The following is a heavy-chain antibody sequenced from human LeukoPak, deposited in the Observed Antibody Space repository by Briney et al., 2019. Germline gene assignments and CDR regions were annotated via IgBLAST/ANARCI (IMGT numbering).Heavy chain of an antibody. CDR3: ARGPNYYGSGKDY. D-gene: IGHD3-10*01. V-gene: IGHV3-11*04. CDR2: ISNSGSPI. Sequence: PGGSLRLSCAASGFTFSDYYMSWIRQAPGKGLEWVSYISNSGSPIYYADSVKGRFTISRDNANNLLYLQMNSLRAEDTAVYYCARGPNYYGSGKDYWGQGTLVTVSS. CDR1: GFTFSDYY. J-gene: IGHJ4*02.